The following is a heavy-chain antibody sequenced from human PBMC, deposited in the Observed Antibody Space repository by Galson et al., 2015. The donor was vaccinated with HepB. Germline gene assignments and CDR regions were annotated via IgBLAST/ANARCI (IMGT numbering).Heavy chain of an antibody. V-gene: IGHV1-69*13. CDR1: GGTFSNYV. CDR3: ARERTVLWFGEKLYTFDY. CDR2: IIPVSGTA. J-gene: IGHJ4*02. Sequence: SVKVSCKASGGTFSNYVINWVRQAPGQGLEWMGGIIPVSGTANYAQKFQGRVTITADESSSTAYMELTGLRSEDTAMYYCARERTVLWFGEKLYTFDYWGQGTLVTVSS. D-gene: IGHD3-10*01.